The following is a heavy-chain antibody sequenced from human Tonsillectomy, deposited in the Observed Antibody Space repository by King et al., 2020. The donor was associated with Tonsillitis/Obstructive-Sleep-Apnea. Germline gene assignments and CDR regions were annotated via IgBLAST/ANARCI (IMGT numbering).Heavy chain of an antibody. Sequence: VQLQESGPGLVKPSETLSLTCTVSGGSISNYYWSWIRQPAGKGLEWIWRIYTSGSTNYNPSLKSRVTMSVDTSKNQFSLKLSSVTAADTAVYYCARTGGQYQLLYFDYWGQGTLVTVSS. CDR2: IYTSGST. J-gene: IGHJ4*02. D-gene: IGHD2-2*01. V-gene: IGHV4-4*07. CDR3: ARTGGQYQLLYFDY. CDR1: GGSISNYY.